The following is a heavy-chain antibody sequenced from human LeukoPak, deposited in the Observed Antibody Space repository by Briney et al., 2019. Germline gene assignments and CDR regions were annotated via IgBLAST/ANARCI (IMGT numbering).Heavy chain of an antibody. D-gene: IGHD3-10*01. J-gene: IGHJ4*02. Sequence: GGSLRLSCAASGFTFSSYAMSWVRQAPGKGLEWVSAISGSGGSTYYADSVKGRFTISRDNSKNTLYLQMNSLRAEDTAVYYCARDDSDYYGSGSYPFDYWGQGTLVTVSS. CDR3: ARDDSDYYGSGSYPFDY. CDR2: ISGSGGST. CDR1: GFTFSSYA. V-gene: IGHV3-23*01.